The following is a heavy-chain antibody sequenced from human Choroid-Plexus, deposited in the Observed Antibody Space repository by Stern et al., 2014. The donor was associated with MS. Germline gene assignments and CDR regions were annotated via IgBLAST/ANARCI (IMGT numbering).Heavy chain of an antibody. D-gene: IGHD4-17*01. V-gene: IGHV1-46*03. CDR3: ANPLPYAN. Sequence: QVQLVESGAEVKKPGASVKVSCKASGDTFASYPIHWLRQAPGQGPVWMGIVNPTDGRTTYAQTFQGRVTITRDTSTRTVYMELSSLKAEDTAMYFCANPLPYANWGQGTRVTVSS. J-gene: IGHJ1*01. CDR2: VNPTDGRT. CDR1: GDTFASYP.